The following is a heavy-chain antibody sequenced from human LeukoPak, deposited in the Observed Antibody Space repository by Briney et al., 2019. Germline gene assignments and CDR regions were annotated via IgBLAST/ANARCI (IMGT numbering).Heavy chain of an antibody. CDR2: IKQDGSER. D-gene: IGHD6-19*01. V-gene: IGHV3-7*01. Sequence: GGSLRLSCAASGFTFSSYAMSWVRQAPGKGLEWVANIKQDGSERYYMDSMKGRFTISRDNVKNSLYLQMNSLRAEDTAVYYCAKDLLGQWPTVFDYWGQGTLVTVSS. CDR3: AKDLLGQWPTVFDY. CDR1: GFTFSSYA. J-gene: IGHJ4*02.